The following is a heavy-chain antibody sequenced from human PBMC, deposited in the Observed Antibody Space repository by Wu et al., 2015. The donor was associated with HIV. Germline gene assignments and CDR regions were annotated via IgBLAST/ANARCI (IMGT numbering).Heavy chain of an antibody. CDR2: LNPNNGDT. D-gene: IGHD5-12*01. Sequence: QVQLMQSGAEVKKPGASVRVSCKTSGYTFSDFYVHWVRQAPGQGLEWMGWLNPNNGDTNSAQHFQGRVTLTRDTSIATAYIELTSLRSDDSAVYYCARGLRVFTTGYVQDNERKFQWNVWGQGTSVIVSS. CDR1: GYTFSDFY. J-gene: IGHJ6*02. V-gene: IGHV1-2*02. CDR3: ARGLRVFTTGYVQDNERKFQWNV.